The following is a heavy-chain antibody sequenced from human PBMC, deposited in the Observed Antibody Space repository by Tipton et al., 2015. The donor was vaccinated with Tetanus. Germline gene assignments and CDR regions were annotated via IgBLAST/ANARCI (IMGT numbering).Heavy chain of an antibody. V-gene: IGHV4-4*07. Sequence: LSLTCTVSGGSISSYYWSWIRQSAAMGLEWIGRINTSGSSDYNPSLKGRVTMSIDTSGNRFSLDLTSVTAADTAIYYCARASHFQWERVRLDYWGQGLRVTVSS. J-gene: IGHJ4*02. D-gene: IGHD1-1*01. CDR2: INTSGSS. CDR3: ARASHFQWERVRLDY. CDR1: GGSISSYY.